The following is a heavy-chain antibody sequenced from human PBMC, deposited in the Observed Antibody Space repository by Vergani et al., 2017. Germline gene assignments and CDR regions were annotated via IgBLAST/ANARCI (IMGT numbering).Heavy chain of an antibody. CDR3: ATKSCGTPGCQIGYFRE. J-gene: IGHJ1*01. CDR2: ISYDGTQQ. D-gene: IGHD1-1*01. CDR1: GFTPSYYG. Sequence: QVHLVESGGGVVQPGRSLRLSCVVSGFTPSYYGMHWVRQAPGKGLEWVAVISYDGTQQYYADSVKGRFTISRDNCKSTLYLQMNSLRTEDTAVYYCATKSCGTPGCQIGYFREWGQGTLVTVSS. V-gene: IGHV3-30*03.